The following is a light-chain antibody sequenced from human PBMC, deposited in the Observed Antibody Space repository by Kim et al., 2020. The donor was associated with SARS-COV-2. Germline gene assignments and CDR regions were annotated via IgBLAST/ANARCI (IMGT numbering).Light chain of an antibody. CDR3: QHRSNWPLT. J-gene: IGKJ4*01. V-gene: IGKV3-11*01. CDR1: QSVSSY. CDR2: DAS. Sequence: EIVLTQSPATLSLSPGQGATLSCRASQSVSSYLAWYQQKPGQAPRLLIYDASNRATGIPARFSGSGSGTDFTLTISSLEPEDFAVYYCQHRSNWPLTFGGGTKLEI.